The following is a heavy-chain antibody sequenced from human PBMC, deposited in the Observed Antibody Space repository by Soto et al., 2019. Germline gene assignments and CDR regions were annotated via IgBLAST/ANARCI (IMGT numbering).Heavy chain of an antibody. Sequence: GGSLRLSCAASGFTFSSYGMHWVRQAPGKGLEWVAVISYDGSNKYYADSVKGRFTISRDNSKSTLYLQLNSLRPEDTAVYFCAFCGGGNCKTRLDNWGQGIPVTVSS. CDR1: GFTFSSYG. CDR2: ISYDGSNK. D-gene: IGHD2-15*01. V-gene: IGHV3-30*03. J-gene: IGHJ4*02. CDR3: AFCGGGNCKTRLDN.